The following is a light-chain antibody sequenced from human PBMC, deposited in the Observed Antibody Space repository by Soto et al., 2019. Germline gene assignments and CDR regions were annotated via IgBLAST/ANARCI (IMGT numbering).Light chain of an antibody. CDR2: KAS. J-gene: IGKJ1*01. V-gene: IGKV1-5*03. Sequence: DIQMTQSPSTLSASVGDSVTITCRASQSISIWLAWYQQKPGKAPKLLIYKASTLESGVPSRFSGSGSGTDFTLTISSLQPDDVATYYCQHYNTYRTFGQGTKVDIK. CDR1: QSISIW. CDR3: QHYNTYRT.